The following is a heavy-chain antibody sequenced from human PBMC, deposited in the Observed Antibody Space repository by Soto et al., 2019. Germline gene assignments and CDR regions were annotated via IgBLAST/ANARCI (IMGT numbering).Heavy chain of an antibody. CDR1: GGSISSYY. V-gene: IGHV4-59*01. D-gene: IGHD2-21*01. Sequence: SSETLSLTCTVSGGSISSYYWSWIRQPPGKGLEWIGYIYYSGSTNYNPSLKSRVTISVDTSKNQFSLKLSSVTAADTAVYYCARDCGGYPHYYYGMDVWGQGTTVTVSS. J-gene: IGHJ6*02. CDR2: IYYSGST. CDR3: ARDCGGYPHYYYGMDV.